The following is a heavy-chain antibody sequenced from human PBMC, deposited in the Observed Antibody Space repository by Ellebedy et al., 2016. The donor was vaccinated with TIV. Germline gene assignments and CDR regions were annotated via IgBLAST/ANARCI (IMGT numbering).Heavy chain of an antibody. CDR1: GFSLSTTRVS. D-gene: IGHD6-19*01. Sequence: SGPTLVKPTQTLTLTCTFSGFSLSTTRVSVSWIRQPPGKALEWLARIDWDDDKYFNTSLRTRLTISKDTSKNQVVLTTTNMDPVDTATYYCARTDGSGWAFDSWGQGTLVTVSS. J-gene: IGHJ4*02. CDR3: ARTDGSGWAFDS. V-gene: IGHV2-70*11. CDR2: IDWDDDK.